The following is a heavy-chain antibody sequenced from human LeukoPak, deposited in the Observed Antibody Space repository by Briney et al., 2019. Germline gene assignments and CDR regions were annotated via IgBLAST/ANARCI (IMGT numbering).Heavy chain of an antibody. CDR3: ARAGGNWRDDNFDY. J-gene: IGHJ4*02. CDR2: INPNSGCT. CDR1: GYTFTGYY. V-gene: IGHV1-2*02. Sequence: ASVKVSCKACGYTFTGYYMHWVRQAPGQGLEWMGWINPNSGCTNYAQKFQGRVTMTRDTSISTAYMELSRLRSDDTAVYYCARAGGNWRDDNFDYWGQGTLVTVSS. D-gene: IGHD1-20*01.